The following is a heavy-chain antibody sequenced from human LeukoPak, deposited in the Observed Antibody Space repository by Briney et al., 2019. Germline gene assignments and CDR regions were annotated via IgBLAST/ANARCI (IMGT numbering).Heavy chain of an antibody. CDR2: INHSGST. Sequence: SETLSLTCAVYGGSFSGYYWSWIRQPPGKGLEWIGEINHSGSTNYNPSLKSRVTISVDTSKNQFSLKLSSMTAADTAVYYCARGGYYYDSSGYEVDYWGQGTLVTVSS. CDR3: ARGGYYYDSSGYEVDY. J-gene: IGHJ4*02. CDR1: GGSFSGYY. D-gene: IGHD3-22*01. V-gene: IGHV4-34*01.